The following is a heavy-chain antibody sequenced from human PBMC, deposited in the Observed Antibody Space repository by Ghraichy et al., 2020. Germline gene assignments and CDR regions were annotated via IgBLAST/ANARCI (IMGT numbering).Heavy chain of an antibody. J-gene: IGHJ4*02. V-gene: IGHV4-39*01. Sequence: SETLSLTCTVSGGSISSSSYYWGWIRQPPGKGLEWIGSIYYSGSTYYNPSLKSRVTISVDTSKNQFSLKLSSVTAADTAVYYCARHSATGLDKWFGELSGYFDYWGQGTLVTVSS. CDR2: IYYSGST. D-gene: IGHD3-10*01. CDR3: ARHSATGLDKWFGELSGYFDY. CDR1: GGSISSSSYY.